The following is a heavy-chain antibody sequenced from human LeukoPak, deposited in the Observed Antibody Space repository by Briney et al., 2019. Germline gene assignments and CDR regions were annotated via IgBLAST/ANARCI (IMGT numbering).Heavy chain of an antibody. CDR2: IYYSGST. CDR3: ARDCSGGSCYRRAFDI. Sequence: PSETLSLTCTVSGGSISSSSYYWGWIRQPPGKGLEWLGSIYYSGSTYYNPSLKSRVTISVDTSKNQYSLKLSSVTAADTAVYYCARDCSGGSCYRRAFDIWGQGTMVTVSS. V-gene: IGHV4-39*07. J-gene: IGHJ3*02. CDR1: GGSISSSSYY. D-gene: IGHD2-15*01.